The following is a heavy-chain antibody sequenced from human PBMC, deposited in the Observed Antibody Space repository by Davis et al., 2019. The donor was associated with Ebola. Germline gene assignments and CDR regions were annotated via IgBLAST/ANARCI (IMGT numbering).Heavy chain of an antibody. CDR1: GFTFSSYG. D-gene: IGHD5-24*01. J-gene: IGHJ4*02. CDR3: TRGDGYLDY. V-gene: IGHV3-30*03. CDR2: VSYDGSNK. Sequence: GESLKISCAASGFTFSSYGMNWVRQAPGKGLEWLAVVSYDGSNKYYADSVRGRFTISRDNSKNTFYLQMNSLTVEDTAVYYCTRGDGYLDYWGQGTLVTVSS.